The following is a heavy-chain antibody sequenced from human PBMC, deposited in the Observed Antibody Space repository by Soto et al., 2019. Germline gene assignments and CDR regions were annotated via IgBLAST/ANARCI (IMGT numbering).Heavy chain of an antibody. CDR2: IFSTDEK. CDR1: GFSLSNARMG. Sequence: QVTLKESGPVLVKPTETLTLTCTVSGFSLSNARMGVSWIRQPPGKALECLAHIFSTDEKSYSTSLKSRLTISKDTSKIQVVTTMPNMDPVDTATYYCARIVGLYSGYDYGGYYYNGMDVWGQGTTVTVSS. J-gene: IGHJ6*02. D-gene: IGHD5-12*01. V-gene: IGHV2-26*01. CDR3: ARIVGLYSGYDYGGYYYNGMDV.